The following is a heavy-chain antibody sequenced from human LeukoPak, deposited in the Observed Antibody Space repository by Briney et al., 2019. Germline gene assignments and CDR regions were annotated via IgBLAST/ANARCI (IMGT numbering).Heavy chain of an antibody. CDR1: GLTVSSNY. Sequence: GESLRLSCAASGLTVSSNYMSWVRQAPGKGLEWVSLIYSGGSTYYADSVKGRFTISRDNSKNTLYLQMNSLRAEDTAVYHCASSHYYDSSGFYPVAGVVGYWGQGTLVTVSS. D-gene: IGHD3-22*01. J-gene: IGHJ4*02. CDR3: ASSHYYDSSGFYPVAGVVGY. V-gene: IGHV3-66*01. CDR2: IYSGGST.